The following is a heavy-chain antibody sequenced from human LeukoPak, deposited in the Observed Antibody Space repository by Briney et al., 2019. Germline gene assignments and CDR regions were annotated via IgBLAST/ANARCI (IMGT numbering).Heavy chain of an antibody. CDR1: GYTFTGYY. CDR2: INPNSGGT. CDR3: ARDSYSGSYSFDY. V-gene: IGHV1-2*02. J-gene: IGHJ4*02. D-gene: IGHD1-26*01. Sequence: ASVKVSCKASGYTFTGYYMYWVRQAPGQGLEWMGWINPNSGGTNYAQKFQGRVTMTRDTSISTAYMELSRLRSDDTAVYYCARDSYSGSYSFDYWGQGTLVTVSS.